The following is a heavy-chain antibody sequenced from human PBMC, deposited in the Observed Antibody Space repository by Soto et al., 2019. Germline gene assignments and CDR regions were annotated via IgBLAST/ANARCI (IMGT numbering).Heavy chain of an antibody. V-gene: IGHV3-23*01. CDR3: AKDATYFYDGSGYTGSFDY. Sequence: PWWSLSLSCVASGFTFSSYAMSWVRQAPGEVLEWVSTISASGASTYYADSVKGRFTISRDNSKNTLYLQMTSLRAEDTAVYHCAKDATYFYDGSGYTGSFDYWGQGTLVTAPQ. D-gene: IGHD3-22*01. CDR1: GFTFSSYA. J-gene: IGHJ4*02. CDR2: ISASGAST.